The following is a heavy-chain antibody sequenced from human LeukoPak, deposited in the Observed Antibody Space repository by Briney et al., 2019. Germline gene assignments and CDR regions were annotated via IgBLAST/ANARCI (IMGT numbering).Heavy chain of an antibody. CDR2: IKQDGSGK. Sequence: GGSLRLSCVGSGFTFSSYWMSWVRQAPGKGLEWAANIKQDGSGKSYVDSVRGRFTISRDNAKNSLYLQVNSLRAEDAAVYYCARAGENDYYFYYMDVWGKGTTVTVSS. D-gene: IGHD3-16*01. CDR1: GFTFSSYW. J-gene: IGHJ6*03. CDR3: ARAGENDYYFYYMDV. V-gene: IGHV3-7*01.